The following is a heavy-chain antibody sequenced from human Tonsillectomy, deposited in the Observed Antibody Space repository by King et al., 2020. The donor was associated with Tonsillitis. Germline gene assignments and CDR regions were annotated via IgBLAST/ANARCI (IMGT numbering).Heavy chain of an antibody. CDR2: IIPIFGTT. CDR3: ARHLVSGGYYYYAMDV. V-gene: IGHV1-69*01. CDR1: GGTFSNYT. J-gene: IGHJ6*02. Sequence: VQLVESGAEVKKPGSSVKVSCKASGGTFSNYTINWVRQAPGQGLEWMGGIIPIFGTTNYAQNFQGRVTITADESTSTAYMELSSLRSEDTAVYYCARHLVSGGYYYYAMDVWGQGTTVTVSS. D-gene: IGHD4-23*01.